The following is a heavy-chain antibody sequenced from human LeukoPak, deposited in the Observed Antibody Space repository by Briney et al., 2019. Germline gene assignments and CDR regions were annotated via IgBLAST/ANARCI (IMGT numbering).Heavy chain of an antibody. J-gene: IGHJ4*02. CDR1: GYTFTGYY. V-gene: IGHV1-2*02. Sequence: SVKVSCKASGYTFTGYYMHWVRPAPGQGLEWMGWINPNSGGTNYAQKFQGRVTMTRDTSISTAYMELSRLRSDDTAVYYCARDGAARPEYDYWGQGTLVTVSS. CDR3: ARDGAARPEYDY. CDR2: INPNSGGT. D-gene: IGHD6-6*01.